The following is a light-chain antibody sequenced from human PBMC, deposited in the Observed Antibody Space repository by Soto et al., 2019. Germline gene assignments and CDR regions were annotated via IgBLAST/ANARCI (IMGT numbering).Light chain of an antibody. V-gene: IGLV1-47*02. Sequence: QSVLTQPPSASGTPGQRVTISCSGSTSNIGSNFVFWYQQLPGTAPTLLIYSNNQRPSGVPDRFSGSKSGTSVSLAISGLRSEDEADYYCAAWDDSLRGVVFGGGTKLTVL. CDR3: AAWDDSLRGVV. CDR1: TSNIGSNF. CDR2: SNN. J-gene: IGLJ2*01.